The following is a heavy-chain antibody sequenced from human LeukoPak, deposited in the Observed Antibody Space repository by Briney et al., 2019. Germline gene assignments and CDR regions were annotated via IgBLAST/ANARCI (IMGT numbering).Heavy chain of an antibody. V-gene: IGHV4-31*03. Sequence: SETLSLTCTVSGGSISSGGYYWSWIRQHPGKGLEWIGYIYYSGSTYYNPSLKSRVTISVDTSKNQFSLKLSSVTAADTAVYYCARQGLEMAIERFDPWGQGTLVTVSS. D-gene: IGHD5-24*01. CDR2: IYYSGST. CDR3: ARQGLEMAIERFDP. J-gene: IGHJ5*02. CDR1: GGSISSGGYY.